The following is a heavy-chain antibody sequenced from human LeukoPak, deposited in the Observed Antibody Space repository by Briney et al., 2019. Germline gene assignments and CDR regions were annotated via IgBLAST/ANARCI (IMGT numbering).Heavy chain of an antibody. Sequence: GRSLRLSCAASGFTFSSYGMHWVPQAPGKGLEWVAVIWYDGSNKYYADSVKGRFTISRDNSKNTLYLQMNSLRAEDTAVYYCAREFPTIIVGATSFDYWGQGTLVTVSS. CDR3: AREFPTIIVGATSFDY. J-gene: IGHJ4*02. V-gene: IGHV3-33*01. D-gene: IGHD1-26*01. CDR2: IWYDGSNK. CDR1: GFTFSSYG.